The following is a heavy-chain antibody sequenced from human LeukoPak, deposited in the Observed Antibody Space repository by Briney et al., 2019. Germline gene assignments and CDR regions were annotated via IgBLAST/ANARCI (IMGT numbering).Heavy chain of an antibody. J-gene: IGHJ4*02. V-gene: IGHV4-39*07. CDR3: ARVRYSRYD. D-gene: IGHD6-13*01. CDR2: IYYSGST. Sequence: SETLSLTCTVSGGSISSSSYYWGWIRQPPGKGLEWIGSIYYSGSTYYNPSLKSRVTISVDTSKNQFSLKLSSVTAADTAVYYCARVRYSRYDWGQGTLVTVSS. CDR1: GGSISSSSYY.